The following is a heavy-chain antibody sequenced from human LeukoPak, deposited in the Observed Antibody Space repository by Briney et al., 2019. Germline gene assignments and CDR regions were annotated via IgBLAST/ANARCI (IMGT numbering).Heavy chain of an antibody. Sequence: GGSLRLSCAASGFTFSRAWMSWVRRAPGKGLEWVARVRSGGTTDYAATVKGRFTISRDDSKNTLYLQMNSLKTEDTAVYYCTTEDEYQLLFEYFQHWGQGTLVTVSS. J-gene: IGHJ1*01. CDR1: GFTFSRAW. V-gene: IGHV3-15*01. D-gene: IGHD2-2*01. CDR2: VRSGGTT. CDR3: TTEDEYQLLFEYFQH.